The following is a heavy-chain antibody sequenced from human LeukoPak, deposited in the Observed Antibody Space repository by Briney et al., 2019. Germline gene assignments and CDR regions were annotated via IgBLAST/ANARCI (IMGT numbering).Heavy chain of an antibody. CDR1: GYTFTSYG. Sequence: ASVKVSCKASGYTFTSYGISWVRQAPGQGLEWMGWISAYNGNTNHAQKLQGRVTMTTDTSTSTAYVELRSLRSDDTAVYYCARCIAARRYFQGELDYWGQGTLVTVSS. V-gene: IGHV1-18*01. CDR2: ISAYNGNT. D-gene: IGHD6-6*01. CDR3: ARCIAARRYFQGELDY. J-gene: IGHJ4*02.